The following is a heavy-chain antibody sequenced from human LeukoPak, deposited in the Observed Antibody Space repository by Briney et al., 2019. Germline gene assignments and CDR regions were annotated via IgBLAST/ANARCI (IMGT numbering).Heavy chain of an antibody. CDR3: AHTMLRGIILDY. J-gene: IGHJ4*02. CDR2: IYWDDDK. V-gene: IGHV2-5*02. Sequence: SGPTLVKLTQTLTLTCTFSGFSLRTSGVGVGWIRQPPGKALEWLALIYWDDDKRYSPSLESRLTITKDTSKNQVVLTMTNMDPVDTASYYCAHTMLRGIILDYWGRGTLVTVSS. D-gene: IGHD3-10*01. CDR1: GFSLRTSGVG.